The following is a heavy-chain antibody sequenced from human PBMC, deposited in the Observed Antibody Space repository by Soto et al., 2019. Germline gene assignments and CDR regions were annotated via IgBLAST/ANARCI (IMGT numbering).Heavy chain of an antibody. Sequence: QVQLVESGGGVVQPGRSLRLSCVASGFSISRSAMHWVRQAPGKGLEWVAVIAYDGSNKWYADSAKGRFTISRDNSKNTLYLDMSSLRAEDTAVYFCARDLQAGDENVNWFAPWGQGTLVTVSS. CDR2: IAYDGSNK. CDR3: ARDLQAGDENVNWFAP. CDR1: GFSISRSA. V-gene: IGHV3-30-3*01. J-gene: IGHJ5*02.